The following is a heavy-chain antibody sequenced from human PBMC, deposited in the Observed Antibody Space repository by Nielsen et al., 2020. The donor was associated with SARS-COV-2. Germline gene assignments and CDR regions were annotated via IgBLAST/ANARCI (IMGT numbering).Heavy chain of an antibody. V-gene: IGHV3-11*03. CDR1: GFMVSDSY. J-gene: IGHJ4*02. CDR3: AKSDGGYSYGYPDY. D-gene: IGHD5-18*01. Sequence: GGSLRLSCAASGFMVSDSYMSWIRQTPGKGLEWISYISSSGSYTNYADSVKGRFTISRDNSKSTLYLQMNSLSAEDTAIYYCAKSDGGYSYGYPDYWGQGTLVTVSS. CDR2: ISSSGSYT.